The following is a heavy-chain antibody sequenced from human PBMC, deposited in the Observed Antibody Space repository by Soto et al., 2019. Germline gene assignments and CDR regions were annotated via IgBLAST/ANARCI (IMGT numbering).Heavy chain of an antibody. J-gene: IGHJ4*02. CDR1: GGSISSSSYY. CDR3: ARHVIAARPGYFDY. V-gene: IGHV4-39*01. D-gene: IGHD6-6*01. Sequence: QLQLQESGPGLVKPSETLSLTCTVSGGSISSSSYYWGWIRQPPGKGLEWIGSIYYSGSTYYNPSLKSRVTITVATSKTQFSLKLSSVTAAATAVYYCARHVIAARPGYFDYWGQGTLVTVSS. CDR2: IYYSGST.